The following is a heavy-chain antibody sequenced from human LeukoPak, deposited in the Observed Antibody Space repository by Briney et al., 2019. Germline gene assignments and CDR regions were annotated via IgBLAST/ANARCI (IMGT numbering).Heavy chain of an antibody. V-gene: IGHV3-30*18. D-gene: IGHD2-2*03. Sequence: QPGRSLRLSCAASGFTFSRYGMHWVRQAPGKGLEWVAVISSDGSNKYYADSVKGRFTISRDNSKNTLYLQMNSLKAEDTAVYYCAKFGYCSSTSCPGDYWGQGTLVTASS. CDR2: ISSDGSNK. CDR3: AKFGYCSSTSCPGDY. J-gene: IGHJ4*02. CDR1: GFTFSRYG.